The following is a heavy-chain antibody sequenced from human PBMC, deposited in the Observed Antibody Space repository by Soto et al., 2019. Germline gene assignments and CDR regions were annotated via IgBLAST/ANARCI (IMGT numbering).Heavy chain of an antibody. CDR2: IYYTGST. Sequence: TLSLTCTVSGGSISSGGYYWSWIRQHPGKGLEWIGNIYYTGSTHYDPSLKSRITISLDTSKNQISLKLSSVTAADTAVYYCASSPVTGIYYAMDVWGQGTTVTAP. V-gene: IGHV4-31*03. D-gene: IGHD6-19*01. J-gene: IGHJ6*02. CDR3: ASSPVTGIYYAMDV. CDR1: GGSISSGGYY.